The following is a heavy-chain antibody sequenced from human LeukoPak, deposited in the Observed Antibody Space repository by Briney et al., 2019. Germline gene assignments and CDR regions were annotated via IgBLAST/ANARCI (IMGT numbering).Heavy chain of an antibody. CDR3: ARRSRMVRGVIITGPFDY. CDR1: GGSMSSYY. J-gene: IGHJ4*02. CDR2: INHSGST. V-gene: IGHV4-34*01. Sequence: SETLSLTCTVSGGSMSSYYWSWIRQPPGKGLEWIGEINHSGSTNYNPSLKSRVTISVDTSKNQFSLKLSSVTAADTAVYYCARRSRMVRGVIITGPFDYWGQGTLVTVSS. D-gene: IGHD3-10*01.